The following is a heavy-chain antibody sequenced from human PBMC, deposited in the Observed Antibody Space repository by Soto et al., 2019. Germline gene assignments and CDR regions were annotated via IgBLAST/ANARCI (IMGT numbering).Heavy chain of an antibody. D-gene: IGHD4-17*01. CDR2: IYYSGST. V-gene: IGHV4-59*01. J-gene: IGHJ4*02. Sequence: SETLSLTCTVSGGSISSYYWSWIRQPPGKGLEWIGYIYYSGSTNYNPSLKSRVTISVDTSKNQFSLKLSSVTAADTAVYYCARTTNGDYFDYWGQGTLVTSPQ. CDR1: GGSISSYY. CDR3: ARTTNGDYFDY.